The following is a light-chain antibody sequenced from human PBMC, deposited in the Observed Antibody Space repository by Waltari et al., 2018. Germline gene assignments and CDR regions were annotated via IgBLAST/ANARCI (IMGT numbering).Light chain of an antibody. J-gene: IGKJ4*01. CDR2: AAS. CDR1: QSISNY. Sequence: DIQLTQSPSSLSASVGDRVTITCRASQSISNYLNWYQQKPGKAPKLLTYAASSLQSGVPSRFSGSGSGTDFTLTISSLQPEDFATYYCQQTYSTPPTFGGGTK. V-gene: IGKV1-39*01. CDR3: QQTYSTPPT.